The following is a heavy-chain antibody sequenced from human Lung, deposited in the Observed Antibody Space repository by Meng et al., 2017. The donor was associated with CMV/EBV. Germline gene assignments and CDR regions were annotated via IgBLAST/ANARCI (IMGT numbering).Heavy chain of an antibody. CDR3: ARARPDCNYVFGYFDY. V-gene: IGHV3-7*04. CDR1: GFTFNSYW. J-gene: IGHJ4*02. Sequence: SXAASGFTFNSYWMNWVRQAPGKGLEWVANIKHDGSDKYYGGSVKGRVTISRDNAKNTLYLQMNSLRAEDTAVYYCARARPDCNYVFGYFDYWGQGXLVTVSS. CDR2: IKHDGSDK. D-gene: IGHD1-7*01.